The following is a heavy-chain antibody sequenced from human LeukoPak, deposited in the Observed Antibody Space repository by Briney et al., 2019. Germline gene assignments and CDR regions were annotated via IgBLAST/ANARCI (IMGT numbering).Heavy chain of an antibody. Sequence: GGSLRLSCAASGFTVSSNYMSWVRQAPGKGLEWVSVIYRGGSTYYADSVKGRFTISRDNSKNTLYLQMNSLRAEDTAVYYCAREIVVVPAARVGAFDIWGQGTMVTVSS. D-gene: IGHD2-2*01. CDR2: IYRGGST. CDR3: AREIVVVPAARVGAFDI. V-gene: IGHV3-53*01. J-gene: IGHJ3*02. CDR1: GFTVSSNY.